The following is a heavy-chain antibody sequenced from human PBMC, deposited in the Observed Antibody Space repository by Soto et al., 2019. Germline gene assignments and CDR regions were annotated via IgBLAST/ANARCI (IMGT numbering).Heavy chain of an antibody. V-gene: IGHV3-23*01. J-gene: IGHJ6*02. CDR1: GFTFSSYA. CDR2: ISGSGGST. Sequence: EVQLLESGGGLVQPGGSLRLSCAASGFTFSSYAMSWVRQAPGKGLEWVSAISGSGGSTYYADSVKGRFTISRDNSKNTLYLQMNSLRAEDTAVYYCANTFGNDYGDYPRIVGADYYYYGMDVWGQGTTVTVSS. D-gene: IGHD4-17*01. CDR3: ANTFGNDYGDYPRIVGADYYYYGMDV.